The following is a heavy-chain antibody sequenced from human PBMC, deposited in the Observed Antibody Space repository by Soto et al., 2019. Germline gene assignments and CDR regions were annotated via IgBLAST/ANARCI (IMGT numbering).Heavy chain of an antibody. D-gene: IGHD6-13*01. CDR1: GYTFTSYG. Sequence: ASVKVSCKASGYTFTSYGISWVRQAPGQGLEWMGWISAYNGNTNYAQKLQGRVTMTTDTSTSTAYMELRSLRSDDTAVYYCARHERAAADPRGWFDPWGQGTLVTVSS. J-gene: IGHJ5*02. CDR2: ISAYNGNT. V-gene: IGHV1-18*01. CDR3: ARHERAAADPRGWFDP.